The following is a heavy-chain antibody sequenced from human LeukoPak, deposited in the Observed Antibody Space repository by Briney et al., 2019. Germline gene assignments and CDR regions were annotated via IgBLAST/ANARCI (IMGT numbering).Heavy chain of an antibody. J-gene: IGHJ4*02. Sequence: SVKVSCKASGGTFSSYAISWVRQAPGQGLEWMGGIIPIFGTANYAQKFQGRVTITADESTSTAYMELSSLRSEDTAVYYCASLQNIVGATPLPDYWGQGTLVTVSS. CDR2: IIPIFGTA. D-gene: IGHD1-26*01. V-gene: IGHV1-69*13. CDR1: GGTFSSYA. CDR3: ASLQNIVGATPLPDY.